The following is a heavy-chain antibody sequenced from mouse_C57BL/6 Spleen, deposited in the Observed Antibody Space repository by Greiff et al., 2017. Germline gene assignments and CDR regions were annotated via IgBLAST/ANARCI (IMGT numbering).Heavy chain of an antibody. J-gene: IGHJ3*01. CDR2: ISSGSSTI. CDR1: GFTFSDYG. Sequence: EVKLVKSGGGLVKPGGSLKLSCAASGFTFSDYGMHWVRQAPEKGLEWVAYISSGSSTIYYADTVKGRFTISRDNAKNTLFLQMTSLRSEDTALYYCARTYYDYDGTWFAYWGQGTLVTVSA. D-gene: IGHD2-4*01. CDR3: ARTYYDYDGTWFAY. V-gene: IGHV5-17*01.